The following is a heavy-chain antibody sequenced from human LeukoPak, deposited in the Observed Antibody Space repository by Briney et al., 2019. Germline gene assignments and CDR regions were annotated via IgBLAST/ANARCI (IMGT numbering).Heavy chain of an antibody. J-gene: IGHJ4*02. CDR1: GFTFSSYA. Sequence: PGGSLRLSCAASGFTFSSYAMSWVRQAPGKGLEWIGEINHSGSTNYNPSLKSRVTISVDTSKNQFSLKLSSVTAADTAVYYCARGQKRYFDYWGQGTLVTVSS. CDR2: INHSGST. V-gene: IGHV4-34*01. CDR3: ARGQKRYFDY.